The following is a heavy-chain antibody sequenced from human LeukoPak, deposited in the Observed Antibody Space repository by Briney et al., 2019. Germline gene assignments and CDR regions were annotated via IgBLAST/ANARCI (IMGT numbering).Heavy chain of an antibody. CDR1: GYTFTGYY. CDR2: INPSSGGT. Sequence: ASVKVSCKASGYTFTGYYMHWVRQAPGQGLEWMGWINPSSGGTNYAQKFQGRVTMTRDTSISTAYMELSRLRSDDTAVYYCARVAAAGTVHLLNWGQGTLVTVSS. D-gene: IGHD6-13*01. V-gene: IGHV1-2*02. CDR3: ARVAAAGTVHLLN. J-gene: IGHJ4*02.